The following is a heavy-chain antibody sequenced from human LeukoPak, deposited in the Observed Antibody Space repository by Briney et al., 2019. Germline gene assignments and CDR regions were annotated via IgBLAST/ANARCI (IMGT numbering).Heavy chain of an antibody. CDR2: IKEDGSEK. V-gene: IGHV3-7*01. CDR3: AELGITMIGGV. CDR1: GFIFSSYW. Sequence: PGGSLRLSCAASGFIFSSYWMSWVRQAPGKGLEWVANIKEDGSEKDYVDSVKGRFTISRDNAKNSVYLQMNSLRAEDTAVYYCAELGITMIGGVWGKGTTVTISS. J-gene: IGHJ6*04. D-gene: IGHD3-10*02.